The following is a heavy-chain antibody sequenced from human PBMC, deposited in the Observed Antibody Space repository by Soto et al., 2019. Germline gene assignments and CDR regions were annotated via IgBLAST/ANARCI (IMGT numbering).Heavy chain of an antibody. CDR2: ISYDGSNK. CDR1: GFTFSNYG. J-gene: IGHJ5*02. D-gene: IGHD4-17*01. Sequence: QVQLVESGGGVVQPGRSLRLSCAASGFTFSNYGVHWVRQAPGKGLEWVAVISYDGSNKYYADSVKGRFTISRDNSKNTLYLQMNSLRADDTAVYYCGKYSDYGYHRDWFDPWGQGTLVTVSS. V-gene: IGHV3-30*18. CDR3: GKYSDYGYHRDWFDP.